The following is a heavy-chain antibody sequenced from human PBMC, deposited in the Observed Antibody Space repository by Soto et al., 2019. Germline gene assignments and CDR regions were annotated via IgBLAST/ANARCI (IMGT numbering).Heavy chain of an antibody. CDR1: GYTFSNYG. CDR3: SRFIMDGGWFDPNYYRGMDV. V-gene: IGHV1-18*01. Sequence: QVQLVQSGAEVKKPGASVTVSCKTSGYTFSNYGINWVRQAPGQGLEWMGWISGYNGNTNYVQTVKGRVTMTKDTSTGTVYMELRSLKSDDTAVYYCSRFIMDGGWFDPNYYRGMDVWGQGTTVTVSS. D-gene: IGHD6-19*01. J-gene: IGHJ6*02. CDR2: ISGYNGNT.